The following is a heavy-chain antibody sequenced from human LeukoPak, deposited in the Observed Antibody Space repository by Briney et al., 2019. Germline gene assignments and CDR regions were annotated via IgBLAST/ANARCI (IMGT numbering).Heavy chain of an antibody. CDR3: ARVGPPSHWYNSRGSRGNGMDV. D-gene: IGHD6-13*01. CDR1: GGSFSGYY. Sequence: SETLSLTCAVYGGSFSGYYWSWIRQPPGKGLEWIEEINHSGSTNYNPSLKSRVTISVDTSKNQFSLKLSSVTAADTAVYYCARVGPPSHWYNSRGSRGNGMDVWGQGTTVTVSS. V-gene: IGHV4-34*01. J-gene: IGHJ6*02. CDR2: INHSGST.